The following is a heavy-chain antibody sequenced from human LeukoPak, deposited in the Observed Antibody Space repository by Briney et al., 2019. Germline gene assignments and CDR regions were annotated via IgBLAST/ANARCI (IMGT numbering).Heavy chain of an antibody. J-gene: IGHJ6*03. V-gene: IGHV4-59*01. CDR2: IYYSGST. D-gene: IGHD1-1*01. Sequence: SETLSLTCTVSGGSISSYYWSWLRQPPGKGLEWIGYIYYSGSTNYNPSLKSRVTISVDTSKNQFSLKLSSVTAADTAVYFCARGRVSSSTWYSTYYYYFYMDVWGKGTTVTVSS. CDR3: ARGRVSSSTWYSTYYYYFYMDV. CDR1: GGSISSYY.